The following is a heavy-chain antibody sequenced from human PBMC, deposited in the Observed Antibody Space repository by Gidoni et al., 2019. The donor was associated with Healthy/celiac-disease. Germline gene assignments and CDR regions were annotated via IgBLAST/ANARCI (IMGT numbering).Heavy chain of an antibody. J-gene: IGHJ4*02. V-gene: IGHV3-30*03. CDR2: ISYDGSNK. CDR3: ARDAGAISVAPDAPFDY. CDR1: GFTFSSYG. Sequence: QVQLVESGGGVVQPGRSLDPSCAAPGFTFSSYGMPWVRQAPGKGLGWVAVISYDGSNKYYADSVKGRFTISRDNSKNTLYLQMNSLRAEDTAVYYCARDAGAISVAPDAPFDYWGQGTLVTVSS. D-gene: IGHD1-26*01.